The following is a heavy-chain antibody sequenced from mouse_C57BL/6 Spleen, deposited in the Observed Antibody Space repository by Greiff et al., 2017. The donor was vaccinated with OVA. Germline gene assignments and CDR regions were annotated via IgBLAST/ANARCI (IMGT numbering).Heavy chain of an antibody. CDR1: GYAFSSSW. D-gene: IGHD2-1*01. CDR2: IYPGDGDT. J-gene: IGHJ4*01. V-gene: IGHV1-82*01. Sequence: VQLQQSGPELAKPGASVKISCKASGYAFSSSWMNWVKQRPGKGLEWIGWIYPGDGDTNYNGKFKGKATLTADKSSSTAYMQHSSLTSEDSAVYVCAIRSNFGKYEGDYYAMHYWGKGTSVTGSS. CDR3: AIRSNFGKYEGDYYAMHY.